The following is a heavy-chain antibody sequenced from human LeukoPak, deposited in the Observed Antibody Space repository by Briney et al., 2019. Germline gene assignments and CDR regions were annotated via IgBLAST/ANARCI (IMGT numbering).Heavy chain of an antibody. Sequence: RPSETLSLTCTVSGYSISSGYYWGWIRQPPGKGLEWIGSIYYSGSTYYNPSLKSRVTISVDTSKNQFSLKLSSVTAADTAVYYCASQSGRWLDPYYFDYWGQGTLVTVSS. CDR2: IYYSGST. V-gene: IGHV4-38-2*02. D-gene: IGHD6-19*01. J-gene: IGHJ4*02. CDR3: ASQSGRWLDPYYFDY. CDR1: GYSISSGYY.